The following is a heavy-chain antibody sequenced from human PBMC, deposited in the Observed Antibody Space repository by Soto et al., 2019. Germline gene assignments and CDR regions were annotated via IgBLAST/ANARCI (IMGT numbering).Heavy chain of an antibody. V-gene: IGHV1-2*02. CDR1: GYTFTASY. J-gene: IGHJ4*02. CDR2: ISPYGGGT. D-gene: IGHD6-13*01. Sequence: QVQLVQSGAEVKKPGASVKVSCKTSGYTFTASYIHWVRQAPGQGLEWMGWISPYGGGTKYAQKFQSRVTMTRDTSISTAYMELSRLRSDDTALYFWARQGSSWLFDYWGQGTLVTISS. CDR3: ARQGSSWLFDY.